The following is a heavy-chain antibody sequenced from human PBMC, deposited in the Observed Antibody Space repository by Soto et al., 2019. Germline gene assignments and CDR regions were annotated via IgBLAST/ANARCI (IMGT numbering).Heavy chain of an antibody. D-gene: IGHD3-9*01. CDR2: ISAYNGNT. Sequence: ASVKASCKASCYTFASYGISWVRQAPEQGREWMGWISAYNGNTNYAQKLQGRVTMTTDTSTSTAYMELRSMRSEDTAVHYCARDLRVLRYFDWSRGAFDIWGQGTMVPVSS. CDR3: ARDLRVLRYFDWSRGAFDI. J-gene: IGHJ3*02. V-gene: IGHV1-18*01. CDR1: CYTFASYG.